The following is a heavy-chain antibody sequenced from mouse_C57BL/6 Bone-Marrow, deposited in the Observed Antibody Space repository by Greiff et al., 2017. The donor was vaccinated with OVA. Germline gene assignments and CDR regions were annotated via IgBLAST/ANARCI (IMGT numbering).Heavy chain of an antibody. CDR3: ARDYDYGVGYAMDY. D-gene: IGHD2-4*01. V-gene: IGHV1-75*01. J-gene: IGHJ4*01. CDR2: IFPGSGST. Sequence: QVQLQQSGPELVKPGASVKISCKASGYTFTDYYINWVKQRPGQGLEWIGWIFPGSGSTYYNEKFKGKATLTVDKSSSTAYMLLSSLTSEDSAVYFSARDYDYGVGYAMDYWGQGTSVTVSS. CDR1: GYTFTDYY.